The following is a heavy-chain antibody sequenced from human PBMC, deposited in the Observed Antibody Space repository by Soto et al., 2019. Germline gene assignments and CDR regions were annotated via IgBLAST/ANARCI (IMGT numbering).Heavy chain of an antibody. CDR1: GFTVSSNY. V-gene: IGHV3-53*01. CDR2: ISGSGSFT. Sequence: GGSLRLSCAASGFTVSSNYMSWVRQAPGKGLEWVSAISGSGSFTHYADSVRGRFTISRDNSQNQLYLQMNNLRGDDTAMYYCAKIPTGSGSSKFDYWGQGIQVTVSS. CDR3: AKIPTGSGSSKFDY. D-gene: IGHD3-10*01. J-gene: IGHJ4*02.